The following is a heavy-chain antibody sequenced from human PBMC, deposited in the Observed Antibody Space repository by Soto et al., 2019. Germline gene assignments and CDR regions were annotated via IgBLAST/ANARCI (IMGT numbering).Heavy chain of an antibody. Sequence: PGGSLRLSCAASGFTFSSYAMSWVRQAPGKGLEWVSAISGSGGSTYYADSVKGRFTISRDNSKNTLYLQMSSLRAEDTAVYYCAKDCEGGSYQGPFDYWGQGTLVTVSS. J-gene: IGHJ4*02. CDR2: ISGSGGST. CDR1: GFTFSSYA. CDR3: AKDCEGGSYQGPFDY. D-gene: IGHD1-26*01. V-gene: IGHV3-23*01.